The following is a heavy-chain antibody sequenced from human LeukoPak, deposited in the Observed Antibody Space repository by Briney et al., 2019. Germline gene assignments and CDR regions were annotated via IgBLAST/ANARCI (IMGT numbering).Heavy chain of an antibody. CDR3: AKENPVGGTNYFDY. CDR2: ITGSGDST. CDR1: GFIFSTYP. Sequence: PGGCLRLSCAASGFIFSTYPMSWVRQAPGKGLEWFSAITGSGDSTFYADSVKGRCTISRDNSKNTLSLQMNTLRAEDTAVYYCAKENPVGGTNYFDYWGQGTLVTVSS. V-gene: IGHV3-23*01. D-gene: IGHD1-26*01. J-gene: IGHJ4*02.